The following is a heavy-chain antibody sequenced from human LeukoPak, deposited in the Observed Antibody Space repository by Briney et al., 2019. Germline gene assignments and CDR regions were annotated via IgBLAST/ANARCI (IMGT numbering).Heavy chain of an antibody. V-gene: IGHV3-30*02. CDR1: GFTFSSYG. J-gene: IGHJ4*02. CDR3: AKEGSYSTYFDY. CDR2: IRYDGSNK. Sequence: QPGGSLRLSCAASGFTFSSYGMHWVRQAPGKGLEWVAFIRYDGSNKYYADSVKGRFTISRDNSKNTLYLQMNSLRAEDTAVYYCAKEGSYSTYFDYWGQGTLVTVSS. D-gene: IGHD1-26*01.